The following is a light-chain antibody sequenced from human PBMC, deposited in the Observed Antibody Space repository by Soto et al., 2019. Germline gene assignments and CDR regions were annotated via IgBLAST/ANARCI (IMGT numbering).Light chain of an antibody. Sequence: EFVLTQSPGALSLSPGESATLSCRAGQTVRNNYLAWYQQKPGQAPRLLIYDASSRATGIPDRFSGGGSGTDFTLTISRLEPEDLAVYYCQQFSSSPPITFGQGTRLEIK. CDR3: QQFSSSPPIT. CDR2: DAS. CDR1: QTVRNNY. J-gene: IGKJ5*01. V-gene: IGKV3-20*01.